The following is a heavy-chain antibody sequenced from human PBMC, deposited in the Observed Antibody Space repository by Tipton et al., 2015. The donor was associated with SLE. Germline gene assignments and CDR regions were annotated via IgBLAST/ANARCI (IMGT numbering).Heavy chain of an antibody. CDR2: ISYDGSNK. CDR1: GFTFSSYA. D-gene: IGHD4-17*01. Sequence: SLRLSCAASGFTFSSYAMHWVRQAPGKGLEWVAVISYDGSNKYYADSVKGRFTISRDNSKNTLYLQMNSLRAEDTAVYYCARFSTVTTNYFDYWGQGTLVTASS. CDR3: ARFSTVTTNYFDY. V-gene: IGHV3-30*04. J-gene: IGHJ4*02.